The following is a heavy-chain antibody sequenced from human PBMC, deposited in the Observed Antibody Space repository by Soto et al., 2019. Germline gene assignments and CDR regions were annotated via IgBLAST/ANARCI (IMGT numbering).Heavy chain of an antibody. V-gene: IGHV3-23*01. CDR2: ISGSGGST. D-gene: IGHD6-19*01. Sequence: GSLRLSCAASGFTFSSYAMSWVRQAPGKWLEWVSAISGSGGSTYYADSVKGRFTISRDNSKNTLYLQMNSLRAEDTAVYYCASQLSVRRIAVAGRFDYWGQGTLVTVSS. CDR3: ASQLSVRRIAVAGRFDY. CDR1: GFTFSSYA. J-gene: IGHJ4*02.